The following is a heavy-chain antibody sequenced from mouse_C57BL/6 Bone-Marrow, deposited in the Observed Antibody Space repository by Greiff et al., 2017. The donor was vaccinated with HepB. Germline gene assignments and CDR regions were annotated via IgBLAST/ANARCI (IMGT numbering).Heavy chain of an antibody. Sequence: VQLKQSGPGLVKPSQSLSLTCSVTGYSITSGYYWNWIRQSPGNKLEWLGYISYDGSNNYNPSLKNQISITRDTSKNQFFLKLNAVTTEDTATYYCAREEGLTGTDFDYWGQGTTLSVSS. CDR3: AREEGLTGTDFDY. D-gene: IGHD4-1*01. V-gene: IGHV3-6*01. CDR1: GYSITSGYY. CDR2: ISYDGSN. J-gene: IGHJ2*01.